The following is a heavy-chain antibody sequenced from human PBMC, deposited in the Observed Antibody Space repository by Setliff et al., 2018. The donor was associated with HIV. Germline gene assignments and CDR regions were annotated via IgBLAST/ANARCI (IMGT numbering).Heavy chain of an antibody. J-gene: IGHJ2*01. Sequence: SETLSLTCTVSGGSISDTYYTWIRQTPGKGLEWIGRIYYSGSTYYNPSLKSRVTISVDTSKNQFSLKLSSVTAADTAVYYCARPSAGGGYNYWYFDLWGRGTLVTVSS. CDR1: GGSISDTYY. CDR2: IYYSGST. V-gene: IGHV4-59*05. D-gene: IGHD5-12*01. CDR3: ARPSAGGGYNYWYFDL.